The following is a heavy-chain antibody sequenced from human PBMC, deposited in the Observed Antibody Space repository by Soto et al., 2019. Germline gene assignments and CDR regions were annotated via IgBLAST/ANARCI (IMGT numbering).Heavy chain of an antibody. Sequence: SGPTLVNPTQTLTLTCPFSGFSLSTSGMCVSWIRQPPGKALEWLARIDWDDDRYYSTSLKTRLAISKDTSKNQVVLTMTNMDPVDTATYYCARITLNDYGDPYYYYYYGMDVWGQGTTVTVSS. D-gene: IGHD4-17*01. CDR1: GFSLSTSGMC. CDR3: ARITLNDYGDPYYYYYYGMDV. CDR2: IDWDDDR. V-gene: IGHV2-70*11. J-gene: IGHJ6*02.